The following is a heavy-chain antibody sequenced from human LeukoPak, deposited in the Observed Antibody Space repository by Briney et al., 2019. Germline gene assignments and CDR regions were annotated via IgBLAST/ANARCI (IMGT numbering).Heavy chain of an antibody. CDR1: GFTFSNFW. CDR3: ARDPGEDY. Sequence: GGSLRLSCAASGFTFSNFWMHWVRQAPGKGLVWVALIYGDGSFTRYADSVKGRFTISRDNAKNTVYLQMNSLRAEDTAVYYCARDPGEDYWGQGTLVTVSS. V-gene: IGHV3-74*01. CDR2: IYGDGSFT. J-gene: IGHJ4*02. D-gene: IGHD3-16*01.